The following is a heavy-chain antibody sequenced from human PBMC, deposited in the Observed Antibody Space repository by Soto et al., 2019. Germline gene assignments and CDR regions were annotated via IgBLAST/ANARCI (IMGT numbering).Heavy chain of an antibody. J-gene: IGHJ4*02. CDR1: GFTFSSYG. V-gene: IGHV3-33*01. Sequence: GGSLRLSCAASGFTFSSYGMHWVRQAPGKGLEWVAVIWYDGSNKYYADSVKGRFTISRDNSKNTLYLQMNSLRAEDTAVYYCARTYSSSWYPNYYFDYWGQGTLVTVSS. CDR3: ARTYSSSWYPNYYFDY. D-gene: IGHD6-13*01. CDR2: IWYDGSNK.